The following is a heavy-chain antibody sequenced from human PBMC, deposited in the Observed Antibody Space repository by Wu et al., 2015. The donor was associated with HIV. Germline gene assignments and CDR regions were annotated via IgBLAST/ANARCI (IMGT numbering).Heavy chain of an antibody. J-gene: IGHJ5*02. CDR1: GYSFTDFY. CDR3: ARVGVYGSKWNYFDP. CDR2: IDPNSGAT. Sequence: QVQLVQSGAEVKKPGASVTVSCRASGYSFTDFYIHWVRQAPGQGLEWMGWIDPNSGATNYAEKFEGRVTISRDTSISTNYMEMNRLKSDDTAMYYCARVGVYGSKWNYFDPWGQGTLVTVSS. V-gene: IGHV1-2*02. D-gene: IGHD1-7*01.